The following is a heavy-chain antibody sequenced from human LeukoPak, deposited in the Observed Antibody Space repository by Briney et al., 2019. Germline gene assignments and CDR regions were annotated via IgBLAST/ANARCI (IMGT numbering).Heavy chain of an antibody. CDR1: GYTFTSYG. CDR2: ISAYNGNT. J-gene: IGHJ3*02. V-gene: IGHV1-18*01. Sequence: ASVKVSCRASGYTFTSYGISWVRQAPGQGLEWMGWISAYNGNTNYAQKLQGRVTMTTDTSTSTAYMELRSLRSDDTAVYYCVRGDSSGWYFAFDIWGQGTTVTVSS. CDR3: VRGDSSGWYFAFDI. D-gene: IGHD6-19*01.